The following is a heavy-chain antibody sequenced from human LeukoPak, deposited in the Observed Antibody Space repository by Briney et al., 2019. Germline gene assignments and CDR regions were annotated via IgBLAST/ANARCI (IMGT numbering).Heavy chain of an antibody. D-gene: IGHD2-15*01. Sequence: GGSLRLSCAASGFTFSSYAMSWVRQAPGKGLEWVSAISGSGGRTYYADSVKGRFTISRDNSKNTLYLQMNSLRAEDTAVYYCAKGWYCSGGSCYHTNYFDYWGQGTLVTVSS. CDR2: ISGSGGRT. V-gene: IGHV3-23*01. CDR3: AKGWYCSGGSCYHTNYFDY. CDR1: GFTFSSYA. J-gene: IGHJ4*02.